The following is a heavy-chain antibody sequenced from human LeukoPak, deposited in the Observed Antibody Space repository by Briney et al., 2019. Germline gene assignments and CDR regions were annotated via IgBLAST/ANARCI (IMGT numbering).Heavy chain of an antibody. V-gene: IGHV4-59*01. CDR3: ARIENSGWINWFDP. D-gene: IGHD6-19*01. CDR1: GDSISSYY. Sequence: SETLSLTCTVSGDSISSYYWSWIRQPPGKGLEWIGYIYYSGSTNYNPSLKSRVTISVDTSKNQFSLKLSSVTAADTAVYYCARIENSGWINWFDPWGQGTLVTVSS. CDR2: IYYSGST. J-gene: IGHJ5*02.